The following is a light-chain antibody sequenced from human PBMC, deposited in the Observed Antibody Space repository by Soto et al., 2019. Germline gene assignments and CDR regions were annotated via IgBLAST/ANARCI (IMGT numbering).Light chain of an antibody. CDR3: QQYSSSPRT. CDR1: QGIGDT. CDR2: DRS. J-gene: IGKJ1*01. Sequence: EVVMTQSPATLSLSPGEGVTLSCRASQGIGDTLAWYQHKPGQTPSLLIYDRSTRATGVPARFSGSRSGPEFTLTINSLQSEDFAVYYCQQYSSSPRTFGQGTKVDIK. V-gene: IGKV3-15*01.